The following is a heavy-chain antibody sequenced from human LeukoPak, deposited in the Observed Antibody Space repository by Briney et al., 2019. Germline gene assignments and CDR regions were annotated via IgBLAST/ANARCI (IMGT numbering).Heavy chain of an antibody. J-gene: IGHJ4*02. CDR2: ISAYNGNT. CDR3: ACRGEVGATSSFSPYFDY. D-gene: IGHD1-26*01. Sequence: ASVKVSCKASGYTFTSYGISWVRQAPGQGLEWMGWISAYNGNTNYAQKLQGSVTMTTDTSTSTAYMELRSLRSDDTAVYYCACRGEVGATSSFSPYFDYWGQGTLVTVSS. CDR1: GYTFTSYG. V-gene: IGHV1-18*01.